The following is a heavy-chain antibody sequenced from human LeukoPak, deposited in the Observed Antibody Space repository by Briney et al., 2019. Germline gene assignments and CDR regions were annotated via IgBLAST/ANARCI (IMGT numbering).Heavy chain of an antibody. CDR1: GFTFSSYW. D-gene: IGHD5-12*01. CDR3: ARTPYLATIYFDY. J-gene: IGHJ4*02. V-gene: IGHV3-7*01. Sequence: GGSLRLSCAASGFTFSSYWMSWVRQAPGKGLEWVANIKQDGSEKYYVDSVKGRFTISRDNAKNSLYLQMNSLRAEDTAVYYCARTPYLATIYFDYWGQGTLVTVSS. CDR2: IKQDGSEK.